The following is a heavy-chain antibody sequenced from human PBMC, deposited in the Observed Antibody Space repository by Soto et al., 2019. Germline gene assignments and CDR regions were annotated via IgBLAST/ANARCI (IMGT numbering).Heavy chain of an antibody. J-gene: IGHJ5*02. V-gene: IGHV1-2*04. Sequence: QVQLVQSGAEVKMPGASVKVSCKASGYTFTGYFSPWMRQAPGQGLEWMGWINPNSGGTKYAQKFQGWVTRTRDTSISAAYMDLSLRSDDTAVYYCARGITGNPDWFDPWGQGTLVTVSS. CDR1: GYTFTGYF. CDR2: INPNSGGT. CDR3: ARGITGNPDWFDP. D-gene: IGHD1-20*01.